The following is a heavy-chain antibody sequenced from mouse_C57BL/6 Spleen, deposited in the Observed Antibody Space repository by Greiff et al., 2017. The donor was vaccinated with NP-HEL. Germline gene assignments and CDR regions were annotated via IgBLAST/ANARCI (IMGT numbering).Heavy chain of an antibody. Sequence: VQLQQSGAELVRPGASVTLSCKASGYTFTDYEMHWVKQTPVHGLEWIGAIDPETGGTAYNQKFKGKAILTADKSSSTAYMKLRSLTSEDSAVFYCTREVYNDDGGYYCEYWGQGTTLTVSA. CDR2: IDPETGGT. D-gene: IGHD2-4*01. CDR1: GYTFTDYE. V-gene: IGHV1-15*01. CDR3: TREVYNDDGGYYCEY. J-gene: IGHJ2*01.